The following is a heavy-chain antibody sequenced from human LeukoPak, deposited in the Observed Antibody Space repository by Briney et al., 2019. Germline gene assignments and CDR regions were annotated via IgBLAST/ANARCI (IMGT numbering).Heavy chain of an antibody. Sequence: PGGSLRLSCAASGFTFSDHYMDWVRQAPGKGLEWVGRTRNKANSYTTEYAASVKGRFTISRDDSKNSLYLQMNSLKTEDTAVYYCARDAREPGAFDIWGQGTMVTVSS. D-gene: IGHD1-26*01. V-gene: IGHV3-72*01. CDR1: GFTFSDHY. J-gene: IGHJ3*02. CDR3: ARDAREPGAFDI. CDR2: TRNKANSYTT.